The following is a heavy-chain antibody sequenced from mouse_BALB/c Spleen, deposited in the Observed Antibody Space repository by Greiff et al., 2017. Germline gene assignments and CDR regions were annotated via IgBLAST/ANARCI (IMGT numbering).Heavy chain of an antibody. V-gene: IGHV5-17*02. CDR3: ASMEGFAY. J-gene: IGHJ3*01. Sequence: EVQGVESGGGLVQPGGSRKLSCAASGFTFSSFGMHWVRQAPEKGLEWVAYISSGSSTIYYADTVKGRFTISRDNPKNTLFLQMTSLRSEDTAMYYCASMEGFAYWGQGTLVTVSA. CDR1: GFTFSSFG. D-gene: IGHD1-1*02. CDR2: ISSGSSTI.